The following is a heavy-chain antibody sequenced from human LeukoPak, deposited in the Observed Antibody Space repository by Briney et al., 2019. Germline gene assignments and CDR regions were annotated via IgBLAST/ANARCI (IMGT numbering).Heavy chain of an antibody. Sequence: GGSLRLSYAASGFTFSSYWMHWVRQAPGKGLVWVSRIDTDGSSTSYADSVKGRFTISRDNAKNTLYLQMSSLRAEDTAVYYCILAAAGTEFDSWGQGTLVTVSS. J-gene: IGHJ4*02. CDR3: ILAAAGTEFDS. CDR1: GFTFSSYW. CDR2: IDTDGSST. V-gene: IGHV3-74*01. D-gene: IGHD6-13*01.